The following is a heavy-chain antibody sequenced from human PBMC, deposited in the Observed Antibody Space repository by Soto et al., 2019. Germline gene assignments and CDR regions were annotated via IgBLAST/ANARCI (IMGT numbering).Heavy chain of an antibody. D-gene: IGHD3-10*01. Sequence: GASVKVSCKASGYTFTGYYMHWVRQAPGQGLEWMGWINPNSGGTNYAQKYQGWVTMTRDTSISTAYMELSRLRSDDTAVYYCASVLYYYGSGSYRYYYYGMDVWGQGTTVTVSS. J-gene: IGHJ6*02. CDR3: ASVLYYYGSGSYRYYYYGMDV. CDR1: GYTFTGYY. V-gene: IGHV1-2*04. CDR2: INPNSGGT.